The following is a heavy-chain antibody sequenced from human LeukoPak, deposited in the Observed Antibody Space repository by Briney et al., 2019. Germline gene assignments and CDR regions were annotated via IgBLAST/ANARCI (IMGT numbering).Heavy chain of an antibody. J-gene: IGHJ4*02. D-gene: IGHD3-10*01. V-gene: IGHV1-2*06. CDR3: ARDQTILWFGEFLPSLYYFDY. CDR1: GYTFTGYY. CDR2: INPNSGGT. Sequence: RASVKVSCKASGYTFTGYYMHWVRQAPGQGLEWMGRINPNSGGTNYAQRFQGRVTMTRDTSISTAYMELSRLRSDDTAVYYCARDQTILWFGEFLPSLYYFDYWGQGTLVTVSS.